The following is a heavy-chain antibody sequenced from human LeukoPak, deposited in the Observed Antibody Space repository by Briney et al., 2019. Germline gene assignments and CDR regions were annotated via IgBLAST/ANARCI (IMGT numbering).Heavy chain of an antibody. D-gene: IGHD1-26*01. V-gene: IGHV3-48*01. Sequence: PGGSLRLSCAASGFTFSSYGMSWVRQAPGKGLEWVSYISSSNSTIYYADSVKGRFTISRDNAKNSLYLQTNSLRAEDTAVYYCARTVRPATNYFDYWGQGTLVTVSS. CDR1: GFTFSSYG. CDR2: ISSSNSTI. CDR3: ARTVRPATNYFDY. J-gene: IGHJ4*02.